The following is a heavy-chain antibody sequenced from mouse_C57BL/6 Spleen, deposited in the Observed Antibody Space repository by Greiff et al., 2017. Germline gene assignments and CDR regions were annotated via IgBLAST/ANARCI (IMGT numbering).Heavy chain of an antibody. CDR1: GYTFTSYW. D-gene: IGHD1-1*01. CDR3: ARSTITTVVAPYAMDY. V-gene: IGHV1-59*01. CDR2: IDPSDSYT. J-gene: IGHJ4*01. Sequence: QVQLQQSGAELVRPGTSVKLSCKASGYTFTSYWMHWVKQRPGQGLEWIGVIDPSDSYTNYNQKFKGKATLTVDTSSSTAYMQLSSLTSEDSAVYYCARSTITTVVAPYAMDYWGQGTSVTVSS.